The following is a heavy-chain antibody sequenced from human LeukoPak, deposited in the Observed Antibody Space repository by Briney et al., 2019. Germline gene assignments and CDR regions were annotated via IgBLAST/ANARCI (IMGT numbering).Heavy chain of an antibody. J-gene: IGHJ4*02. D-gene: IGHD6-13*01. CDR2: IYYSGST. CDR1: GASISIYY. Sequence: PSETLSLTCTVSGASISIYYWSSIRQPPGKGLEWIGYIYYSGSTNYNPSLQSRVTISVDTSKYQFSLKLSSVTATDTAVYYCARDQYSSSWYGAFDYWGQGTLVTVSS. V-gene: IGHV4-59*01. CDR3: ARDQYSSSWYGAFDY.